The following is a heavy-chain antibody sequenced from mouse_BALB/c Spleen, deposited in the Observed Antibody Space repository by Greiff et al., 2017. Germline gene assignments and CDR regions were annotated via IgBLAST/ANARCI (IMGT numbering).Heavy chain of an antibody. Sequence: EVQRVESGGGLVQPGGSLRLSCATSGFTFTDYYMSWVRQPPGKALEWLGFIRNKANGYTTEYSASVKGRFTISRDNSQSILYLQMNTLRAEDSATYYCARDPLGRRYFDYWGQGTTLTVSS. V-gene: IGHV7-3*02. CDR1: GFTFTDYY. D-gene: IGHD4-1*01. CDR2: IRNKANGYTT. CDR3: ARDPLGRRYFDY. J-gene: IGHJ2*01.